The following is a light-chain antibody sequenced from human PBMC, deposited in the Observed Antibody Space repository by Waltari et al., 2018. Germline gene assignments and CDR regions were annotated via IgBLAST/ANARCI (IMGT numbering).Light chain of an antibody. CDR1: QSVSRY. Sequence: EIVLTQSPVTLSLSPGERATLSCRASQSVSRYLAWYQQKPGQAPRLLIYDTFSRASGIPARFSGSGSGKDFTLTISSLEPEDFAVYYCLHRSNWPPLFTFGPGTKVDIK. CDR2: DTF. CDR3: LHRSNWPPLFT. V-gene: IGKV3-11*01. J-gene: IGKJ3*01.